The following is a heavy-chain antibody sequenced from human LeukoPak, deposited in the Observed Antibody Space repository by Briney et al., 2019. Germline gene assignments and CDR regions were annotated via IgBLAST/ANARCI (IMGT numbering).Heavy chain of an antibody. CDR2: IFYSGDT. D-gene: IGHD3-10*01. CDR3: ATQILLCHYY. CDR1: GEFFSGYY. J-gene: IGHJ4*02. V-gene: IGHV4-34*12. Sequence: SETLSLTCGVHGEFFSGYYWGWIRQPPGKGLEWIGTIFYSGDTYYNPSLKSRITISVDTSKNQFSLKLSSVTAADTAVYYCATQILLCHYYWGQGTLVTVSS.